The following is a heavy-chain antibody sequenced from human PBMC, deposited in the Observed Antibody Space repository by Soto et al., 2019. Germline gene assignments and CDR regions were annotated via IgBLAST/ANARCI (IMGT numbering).Heavy chain of an antibody. CDR1: GGTLSSYA. J-gene: IGHJ4*02. Sequence: GASVKVSCKASGGTLSSYAISWVRQATGQGLEWMGGIIPIFGTANYAQKFQGRVTITADESTSTAYMELSSLRSEDTAVYYCARCRAGQYSSSPHNYDILTGYYETDYWGQGTLVTVSS. D-gene: IGHD3-9*01. V-gene: IGHV1-69*13. CDR2: IIPIFGTA. CDR3: ARCRAGQYSSSPHNYDILTGYYETDY.